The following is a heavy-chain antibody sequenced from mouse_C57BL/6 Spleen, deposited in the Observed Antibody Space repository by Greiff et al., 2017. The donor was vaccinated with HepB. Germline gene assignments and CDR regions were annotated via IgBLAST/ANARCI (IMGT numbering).Heavy chain of an antibody. CDR2: ISSGGSYT. J-gene: IGHJ1*03. V-gene: IGHV5-6*02. CDR1: GFTFSSYG. Sequence: DVKLVESGGDLVKPGGSLKLSCAASGFTFSSYGMSWVRQTPDKRLEWVATISSGGSYTYYPDSVKGRFTISRDNAKNTLYLQMSSLKSEDTAMYYCARNYYGSSYVGWYFDVWGTGTTVTVSS. D-gene: IGHD1-1*01. CDR3: ARNYYGSSYVGWYFDV.